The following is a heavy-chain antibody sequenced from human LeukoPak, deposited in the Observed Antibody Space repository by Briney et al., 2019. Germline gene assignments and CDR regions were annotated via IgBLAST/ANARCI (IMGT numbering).Heavy chain of an antibody. J-gene: IGHJ4*02. Sequence: GGSLRLSCAASGFIFSSYDMNWVRQAPGKGLEWVSYISSSGSTIYYADSVKGRFTISRDNAKNSLFLQMISLRAEDTAVYYCERDRYYYDSSAYYEIDYWGQGTLVTVSS. D-gene: IGHD3-22*01. V-gene: IGHV3-48*03. CDR3: ERDRYYYDSSAYYEIDY. CDR2: ISSSGSTI. CDR1: GFIFSSYD.